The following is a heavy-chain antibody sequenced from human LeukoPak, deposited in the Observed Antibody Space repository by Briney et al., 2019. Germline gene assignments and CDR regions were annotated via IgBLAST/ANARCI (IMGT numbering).Heavy chain of an antibody. CDR3: ARGAYSGSYYWFDP. J-gene: IGHJ5*02. V-gene: IGHV3-53*01. Sequence: GGSLRLSCAASGFTFSSYGMHWVRQAPGKGLEWVSVIYSGGSTYYADSVKGRFTISRDNSKNTLYLQMNSLRAEDTAVYYCARGAYSGSYYWFDPWGQGTLVTVSS. D-gene: IGHD1-26*01. CDR1: GFTFSSYG. CDR2: IYSGGST.